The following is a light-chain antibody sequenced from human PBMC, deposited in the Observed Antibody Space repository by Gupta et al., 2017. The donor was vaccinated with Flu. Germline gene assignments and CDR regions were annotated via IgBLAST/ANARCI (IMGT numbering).Light chain of an antibody. CDR1: QSISNW. J-gene: IGKJ1*01. CDR3: QEYNGYWA. CDR2: KSS. V-gene: IGKV1-5*03. Sequence: VGASVSITGRHSQSISNWLSWYQKHPGEAPILLYYKSSTFKSGVPSRCSGRGFGAVFILTISRLQPDVFATYYCQEYNGYWAFGQGTKVEIK.